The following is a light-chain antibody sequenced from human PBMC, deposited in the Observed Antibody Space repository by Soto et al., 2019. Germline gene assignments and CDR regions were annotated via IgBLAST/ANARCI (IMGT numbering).Light chain of an antibody. Sequence: EIVLTQSPGTLSLSPGERDTLSCRASQSGSSSYLAWYQQKPGQAPRLLIYGASSRATGIPDRFSGSGSGTDFTLTISRLEPEDFAVYYCQQYGSSPPRYTFGQGTKLEIK. J-gene: IGKJ2*01. CDR3: QQYGSSPPRYT. V-gene: IGKV3-20*01. CDR2: GAS. CDR1: QSGSSSY.